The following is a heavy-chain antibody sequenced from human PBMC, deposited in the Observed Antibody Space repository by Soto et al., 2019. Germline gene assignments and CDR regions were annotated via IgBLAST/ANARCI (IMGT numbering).Heavy chain of an antibody. V-gene: IGHV1-8*01. D-gene: IGHD2-8*01. CDR3: AREGVRGMDV. CDR1: GYTFTSYD. J-gene: IGHJ6*02. CDR2: MNPNSGNT. Sequence: VQLVQSGAEVKKPGASVKVSCKASGYTFTSYDINWVRQATGQGLEWMGWMNPNSGNTGYAQKFQGRVTMTRNTSKSTQYMQLSSLRFEDTAVYCCAREGVRGMDVGGQGTAVTVPS.